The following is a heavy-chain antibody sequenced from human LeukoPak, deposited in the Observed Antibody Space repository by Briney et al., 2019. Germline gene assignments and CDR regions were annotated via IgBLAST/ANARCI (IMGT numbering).Heavy chain of an antibody. J-gene: IGHJ4*02. D-gene: IGHD2-8*01. CDR3: AKDPDCTSGRCYTFCDY. CDR1: GFTFSTFA. Sequence: GRSLRLSCAASGFTFSTFAMISVRQPPGKGLEWVSAISGRGDSTYYADSVKGRFTISRNNSKNTLYLQMNSLRAEDPAVYYCAKDPDCTSGRCYTFCDYWGQGTLVTVSS. V-gene: IGHV3-23*01. CDR2: ISGRGDST.